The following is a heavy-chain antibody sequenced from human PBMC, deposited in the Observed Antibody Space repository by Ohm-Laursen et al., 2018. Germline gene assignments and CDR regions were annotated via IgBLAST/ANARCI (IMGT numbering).Heavy chain of an antibody. CDR3: ARNGPSDY. V-gene: IGHV3-7*01. J-gene: IGHJ4*02. Sequence: SLRLSCSASGFIFSNYCMTWVRQAPGKGLEWVANIRKDGGETYYVDSVKGRFTISRDNAKNSLYLQMNSLRAEDTAVYYCARNGPSDYWGQGTLVTVSS. CDR1: GFIFSNYC. CDR2: IRKDGGET. D-gene: IGHD2-8*01.